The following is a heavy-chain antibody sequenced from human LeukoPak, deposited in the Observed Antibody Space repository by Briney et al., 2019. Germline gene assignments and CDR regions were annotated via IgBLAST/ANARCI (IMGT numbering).Heavy chain of an antibody. CDR1: EFTISDHY. Sequence: GGSLRLSCAASEFTISDHYMDCVRQAPGKGVEWVGRTSNKGNSYTTYYAASVKGRFTISRDDSKNLLYLQMKSLKAEDTAVYYCTRHYFSDWGQGTLVTVSS. CDR2: TSNKGNSYTT. D-gene: IGHD2-15*01. J-gene: IGHJ4*02. V-gene: IGHV3-72*01. CDR3: TRHYFSD.